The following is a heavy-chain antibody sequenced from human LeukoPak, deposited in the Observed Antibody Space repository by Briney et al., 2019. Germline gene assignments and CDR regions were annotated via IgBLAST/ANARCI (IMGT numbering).Heavy chain of an antibody. CDR1: DFTFNKDW. CDR3: TTGGNVIVADTRAFDI. D-gene: IGHD6-19*01. Sequence: PGGSLRLSCAASDFTFNKDWMIWVRQAPGKGLEWVGRIKSTVDGGTTDYAAPVKGRFTVSRDDSKKTLYLQMNSLKIEDTAVYYCTTGGNVIVADTRAFDIWGQGTMVTVSS. V-gene: IGHV3-15*07. CDR2: IKSTVDGGTT. J-gene: IGHJ3*02.